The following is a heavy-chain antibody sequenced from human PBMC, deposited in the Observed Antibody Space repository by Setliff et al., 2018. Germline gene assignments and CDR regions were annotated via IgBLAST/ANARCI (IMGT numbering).Heavy chain of an antibody. D-gene: IGHD2-15*01. Sequence: PSETLSLTCPVSGGSISSSNYYWGWIRQPPGKGLEWIGNIYYGGSAYYNPTLKSRVTISVDTSKNQFSLKLSSVTAADTAMYYCARILGYCSGGSCYVPYWGQGTRFTVSS. CDR1: GGSISSSNYY. J-gene: IGHJ4*02. CDR2: IYYGGSA. V-gene: IGHV4-39*07. CDR3: ARILGYCSGGSCYVPY.